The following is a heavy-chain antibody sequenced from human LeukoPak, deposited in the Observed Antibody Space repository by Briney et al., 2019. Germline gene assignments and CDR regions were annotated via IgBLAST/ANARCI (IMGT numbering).Heavy chain of an antibody. Sequence: ASVKVSCKASGYTFTSYAMNWVRQAPGQGLEWMGWINTNTGNPTYAQGFTGRFVFSLDTSVSTAYLQISSLKAEDTAVYYYARRGRSVGATGNWFDPWGQGTLVTVSS. D-gene: IGHD1-26*01. CDR3: ARRGRSVGATGNWFDP. CDR1: GYTFTSYA. CDR2: INTNTGNP. J-gene: IGHJ5*02. V-gene: IGHV7-4-1*02.